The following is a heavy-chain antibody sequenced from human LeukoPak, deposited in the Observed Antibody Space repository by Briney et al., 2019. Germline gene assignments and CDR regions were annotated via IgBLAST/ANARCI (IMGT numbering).Heavy chain of an antibody. CDR3: ARTVATIRWFDP. Sequence: WMGWINPNSGGTNYAQKFQGRVTMTRDTSISTAYMELSRLRSDDTAVYYCARTVATIRWFDPWGQGTLVTVSS. V-gene: IGHV1-2*02. J-gene: IGHJ5*02. D-gene: IGHD5-12*01. CDR2: INPNSGGT.